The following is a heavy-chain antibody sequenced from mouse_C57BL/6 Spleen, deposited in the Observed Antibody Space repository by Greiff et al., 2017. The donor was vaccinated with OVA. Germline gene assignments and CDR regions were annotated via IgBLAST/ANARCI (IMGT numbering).Heavy chain of an antibody. Sequence: QVQLLQPGAELVKPGASVKLSCKASGYTFTSYWMHWVKQRPGQGLEWIGMIHPNSGSTNYNEKFKSKATLTVDKSSSTAYMQLSSLTSEDSAVYYCAREGDWADFAYWGQGTLVTVSA. CDR2: IHPNSGST. J-gene: IGHJ3*01. CDR1: GYTFTSYW. V-gene: IGHV1-64*01. D-gene: IGHD4-1*01. CDR3: AREGDWADFAY.